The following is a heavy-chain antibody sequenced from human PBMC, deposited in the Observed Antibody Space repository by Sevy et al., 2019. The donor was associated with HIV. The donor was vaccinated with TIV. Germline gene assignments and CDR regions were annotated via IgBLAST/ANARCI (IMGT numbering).Heavy chain of an antibody. V-gene: IGHV4-4*02. CDR3: ARKAYHDYGDYYFDY. Sequence: SETLSLTCAVSGGSISSSNWWSWVRQPPGKGLEWIGEIYHSGSTNYNPSLKSRVTISVDKSKNQFSLKLSSVTAADTAGYYCARKAYHDYGDYYFDYWGQGTLVTVSS. CDR2: IYHSGST. D-gene: IGHD4-17*01. CDR1: GGSISSSNW. J-gene: IGHJ4*02.